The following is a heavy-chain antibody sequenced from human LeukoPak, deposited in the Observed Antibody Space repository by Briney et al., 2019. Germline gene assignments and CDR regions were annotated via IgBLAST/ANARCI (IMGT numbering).Heavy chain of an antibody. CDR1: GGSISSYY. Sequence: PSETLSLTCTVSGGSISSYYWSWIRQPPGKGLEWIGYIYYSGSTNYNPSLKSRVTISVDTSKNQFSLKLTSVTAADTAVYYFARGTIAVAGVFDCWGQGTLVSVSS. CDR3: ARGTIAVAGVFDC. V-gene: IGHV4-59*01. D-gene: IGHD6-19*01. CDR2: IYYSGST. J-gene: IGHJ4*02.